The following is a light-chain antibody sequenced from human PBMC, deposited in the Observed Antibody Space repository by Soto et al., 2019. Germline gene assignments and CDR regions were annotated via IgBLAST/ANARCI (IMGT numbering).Light chain of an antibody. CDR3: QQCLSTPLT. Sequence: DIPMTQSPSSLSASVGDRVTITCRASQSITTHLNWYQQKPGKAPKLLISAASTLQSGVPSTFSGSGSGTDFTLTISSLQPEDFATYFCQQCLSTPLTFGGGTKVEIK. CDR2: AAS. J-gene: IGKJ4*01. V-gene: IGKV1-39*01. CDR1: QSITTH.